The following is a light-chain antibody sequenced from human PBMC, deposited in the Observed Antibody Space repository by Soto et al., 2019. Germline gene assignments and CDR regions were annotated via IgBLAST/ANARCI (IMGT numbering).Light chain of an antibody. CDR3: SSFTTSSTYV. Sequence: QSVLTQPASVSGSPGQSIAISCTGTSSDVGLYNYVSWYQQHPDKVPKLIIYDVTNRPSGVSDRFSGSKSGNTASLTISGLQADDEADYYCSSFTTSSTYVFGTETKVTVL. J-gene: IGLJ1*01. V-gene: IGLV2-14*01. CDR1: SSDVGLYNY. CDR2: DVT.